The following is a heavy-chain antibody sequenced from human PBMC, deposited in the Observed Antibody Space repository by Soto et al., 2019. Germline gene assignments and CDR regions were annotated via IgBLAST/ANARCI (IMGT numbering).Heavy chain of an antibody. CDR2: ISSSSSYI. J-gene: IGHJ4*02. CDR1: GFTFSTYS. Sequence: GGSLRLSCAASGFTFSTYSMNWVRQAPGKGLEWVSSISSSSSYIYYADSVKGRFTISRDNAKNSLYLQMNSLRAEDTAVYYCTRYYYDSSGYPLLGYWGQGTLVTVSS. V-gene: IGHV3-21*01. CDR3: TRYYYDSSGYPLLGY. D-gene: IGHD3-22*01.